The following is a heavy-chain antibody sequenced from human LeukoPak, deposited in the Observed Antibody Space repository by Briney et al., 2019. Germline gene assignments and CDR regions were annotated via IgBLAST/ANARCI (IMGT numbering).Heavy chain of an antibody. Sequence: TSETLSLTCTVSGGSISSSSYYWGWIRQPPGKGLEWIGSIYYSGSTYYNPSLKSQVTISVDTSKNQFSLKLSSVTAADTAVYYCARESPRVDFYDSSGYYRGGHYWGQGTLVTVSS. J-gene: IGHJ4*02. CDR1: GGSISSSSYY. CDR2: IYYSGST. CDR3: ARESPRVDFYDSSGYYRGGHY. V-gene: IGHV4-39*07. D-gene: IGHD3-22*01.